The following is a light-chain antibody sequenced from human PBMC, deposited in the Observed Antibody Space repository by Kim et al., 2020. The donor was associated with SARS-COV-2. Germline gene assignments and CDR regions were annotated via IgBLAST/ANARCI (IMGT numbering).Light chain of an antibody. V-gene: IGLV2-14*03. Sequence: QSALTQPASVTGEKGKSITISCTGTSSDVGGYNYVSWYQQHPGKAPKLMIYDVSNRPSGVSNRFSGSKSGNTASLTISGLQAEDEADYYCSSYTSSSTNYVFGTGTKVTVL. CDR3: SSYTSSSTNYV. CDR1: SSDVGGYNY. J-gene: IGLJ1*01. CDR2: DVS.